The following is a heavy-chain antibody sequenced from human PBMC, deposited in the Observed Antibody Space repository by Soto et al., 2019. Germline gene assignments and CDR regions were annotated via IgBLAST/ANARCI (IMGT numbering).Heavy chain of an antibody. CDR1: GGSMISYY. V-gene: IGHV4-59*01. J-gene: IGHJ6*02. CDR3: ARYTTTLYDSSGYIYYYYGIDV. CDR2: IYYSGST. Sequence: SETLSLTCTVSGGSMISYYWSWIRQPPWKGLEWIGYIYYSGSTNYNPSLKSRVTISVDTSKNQFSLKLSSVTAADTAVYYCARYTTTLYDSSGYIYYYYGIDVWGQGTTVTVSS. D-gene: IGHD3-22*01.